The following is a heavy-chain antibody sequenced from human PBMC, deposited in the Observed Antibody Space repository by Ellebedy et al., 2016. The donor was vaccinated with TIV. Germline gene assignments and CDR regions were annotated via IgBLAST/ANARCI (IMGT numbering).Heavy chain of an antibody. CDR2: IYKNGGT. Sequence: GSLRLSCSVSGGSISSYYWSWIRQPPGKGLEWIGYIYKNGGTKYNPSLKSRVSMSLDTAKSLFSLQLTSVTAADTAVYYCVTHYGSYYSHFDHWGQGSLVTVSS. CDR1: GGSISSYY. D-gene: IGHD1-26*01. V-gene: IGHV4-59*08. CDR3: VTHYGSYYSHFDH. J-gene: IGHJ4*02.